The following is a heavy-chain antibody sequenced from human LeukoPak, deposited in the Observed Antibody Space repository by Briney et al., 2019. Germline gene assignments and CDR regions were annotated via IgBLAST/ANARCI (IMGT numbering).Heavy chain of an antibody. CDR2: IYQSGST. Sequence: SETLSLTCAVYGGSFSGYYWSGMRQPPGKGRECIGEIYQSGSTNYNPSLKSRVTISVKTSKKQFSLRRSSVTAADTAVYYCEREDPEGGTEYFASWGPGTLVTVSS. V-gene: IGHV4-34*01. D-gene: IGHD6-19*01. CDR3: EREDPEGGTEYFAS. J-gene: IGHJ4*02. CDR1: GGSFSGYY.